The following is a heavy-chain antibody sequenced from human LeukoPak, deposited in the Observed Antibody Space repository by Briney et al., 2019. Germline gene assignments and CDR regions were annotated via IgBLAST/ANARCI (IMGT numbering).Heavy chain of an antibody. D-gene: IGHD3-16*02. CDR2: ISSSSSYI. Sequence: GGSLRLSCAASGFTFSSYTMNWVRQAPGKGLEWVSSISSSSSYIYYADSVKGRFTVSRDNAKNSLYLQMDSLRAEDTAVYYCARDRNYDYIWGSYRPDYFDYWGQGTLVTVSS. CDR3: ARDRNYDYIWGSYRPDYFDY. CDR1: GFTFSSYT. V-gene: IGHV3-21*01. J-gene: IGHJ4*02.